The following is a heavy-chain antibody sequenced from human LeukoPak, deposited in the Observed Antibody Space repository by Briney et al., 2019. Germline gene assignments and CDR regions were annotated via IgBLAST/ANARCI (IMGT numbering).Heavy chain of an antibody. V-gene: IGHV1-2*06. Sequence: ASVKVSCKASGYTFTGYYMHWVRQAPGQGLEWMGRINPNSGGTNYAQKFQGGVTMTRDTSISTAYMELSRLRSDDTAVYYCARVAGATKEYFQHWGQGTLVTVSS. J-gene: IGHJ1*01. D-gene: IGHD1-26*01. CDR3: ARVAGATKEYFQH. CDR2: INPNSGGT. CDR1: GYTFTGYY.